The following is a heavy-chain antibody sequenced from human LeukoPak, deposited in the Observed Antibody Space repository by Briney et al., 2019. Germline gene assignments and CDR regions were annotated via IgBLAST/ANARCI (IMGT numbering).Heavy chain of an antibody. Sequence: GGSLRLSCTASGFTFSNYAMSWVRQAPGKGLEWVSTISGSDGSTYYADSVKGRFTISRDNSKNTLYLQMNSLRVEDTAIYYCAKGGGYCTGGSCYSDYWGQGTLVTVSS. J-gene: IGHJ4*02. V-gene: IGHV3-23*01. CDR2: ISGSDGST. D-gene: IGHD2-15*01. CDR1: GFTFSNYA. CDR3: AKGGGYCTGGSCYSDY.